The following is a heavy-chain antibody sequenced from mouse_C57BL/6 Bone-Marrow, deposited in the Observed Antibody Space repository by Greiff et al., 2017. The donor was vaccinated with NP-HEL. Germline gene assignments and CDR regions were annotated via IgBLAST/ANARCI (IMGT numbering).Heavy chain of an antibody. D-gene: IGHD1-1*01. V-gene: IGHV1-81*01. CDR2: IYPRSGNT. J-gene: IGHJ2*01. CDR3: AREGDYGSRENYFDY. CDR1: GYTFTSYG. Sequence: QVQLQQSGAELARPGASVKLSCKASGYTFTSYGISWVKQRTGQGLEWIGEIYPRSGNTYYNEKFKGKATLTADKSSSTAYMELRSLTSEDSAVYFCAREGDYGSRENYFDYWGQGTTLTVSS.